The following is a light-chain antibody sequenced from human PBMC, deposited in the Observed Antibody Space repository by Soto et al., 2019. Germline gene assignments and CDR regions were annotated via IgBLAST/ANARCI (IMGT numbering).Light chain of an antibody. CDR2: GAS. Sequence: LTQSPGTLSLSPGERATLSCRASQSVSSSYLAWYQQKPGQAPRLLIYGASSRATGIPDRFSGSGSGTDFTLTIRRLEPEDFAVYYCQQYGCSPTWTFGQGTKVEIK. J-gene: IGKJ1*01. V-gene: IGKV3-20*01. CDR3: QQYGCSPTWT. CDR1: QSVSSSY.